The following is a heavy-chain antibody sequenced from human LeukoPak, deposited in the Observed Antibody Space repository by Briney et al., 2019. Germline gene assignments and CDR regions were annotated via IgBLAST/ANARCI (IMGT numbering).Heavy chain of an antibody. V-gene: IGHV1-24*01. CDR2: FDPEYQKT. Sequence: GASVKVSCKLSGYSLTELSMHWVRQAPGKGHEWMGGFDPEYQKTIYAERFQDRVTLTEDTSTDTAYMELSSLRSDDTAVYYCATGGPMIAVVITSRPFDIWGQGTMVTVSS. D-gene: IGHD3-22*01. J-gene: IGHJ3*02. CDR1: GYSLTELS. CDR3: ATGGPMIAVVITSRPFDI.